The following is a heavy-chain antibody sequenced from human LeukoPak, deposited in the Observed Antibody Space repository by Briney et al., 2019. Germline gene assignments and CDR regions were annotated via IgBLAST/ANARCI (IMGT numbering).Heavy chain of an antibody. CDR2: ISGSGGST. D-gene: IGHD7-27*01. J-gene: IGHJ4*02. CDR3: AKDRRNWGSRVDY. V-gene: IGHV3-23*01. Sequence: TGRSLRLSCAASGFTFSTYAMSWVRQAPGKGLEWVSAISGSGGSTYYADSVKGRFTISRDNSKNTLYLQINSLRAEDTAIYYCAKDRRNWGSRVDYWGQGTLVTVSS. CDR1: GFTFSTYA.